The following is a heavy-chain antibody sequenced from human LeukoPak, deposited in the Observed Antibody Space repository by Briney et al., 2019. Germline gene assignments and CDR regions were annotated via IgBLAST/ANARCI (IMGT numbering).Heavy chain of an antibody. Sequence: ASVKVSCKASGYTFTSYGISWVRQAPGQGLEWMGWISAYNGNTNYAQKLQGRVTMTTDTSTSTAYTELRSLRSDDTAVYYCARSSFLNSGLSAWFDPWGQGTLVTVSS. J-gene: IGHJ5*02. CDR3: ARSSFLNSGLSAWFDP. CDR1: GYTFTSYG. V-gene: IGHV1-18*01. D-gene: IGHD6-25*01. CDR2: ISAYNGNT.